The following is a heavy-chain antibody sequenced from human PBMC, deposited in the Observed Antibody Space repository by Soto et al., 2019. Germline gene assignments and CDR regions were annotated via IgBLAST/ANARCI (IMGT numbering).Heavy chain of an antibody. J-gene: IGHJ4*01. V-gene: IGHV1-18*01. CDR1: GYTFTSYG. Sequence: QFQLVPSGVEVKKPGASVKVSCKASGYTFTSYGISWVRQAPGQGLEWMGWISAYNGNTDYAQKLQGRVTMTTDTATSTAYMELRILRYDDTAVYYCARTDLLTTGMTDYWCHGTLVTVAS. D-gene: IGHD1-1*01. CDR3: ARTDLLTTGMTDY. CDR2: ISAYNGNT.